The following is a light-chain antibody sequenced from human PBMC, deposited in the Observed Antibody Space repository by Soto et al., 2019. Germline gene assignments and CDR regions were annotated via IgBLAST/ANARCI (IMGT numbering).Light chain of an antibody. CDR1: QSISIW. J-gene: IGKJ3*01. Sequence: DIRMTQSPYTLSTSGGDRVTITCRASQSISIWLAWYQQKPGKAPKLLIYKATNLETGVPSRFSGSGSGTEFTLTISSLQPDDFATYYCQQYNDYLLTFGPGTTEAI. CDR3: QQYNDYLLT. CDR2: KAT. V-gene: IGKV1-5*03.